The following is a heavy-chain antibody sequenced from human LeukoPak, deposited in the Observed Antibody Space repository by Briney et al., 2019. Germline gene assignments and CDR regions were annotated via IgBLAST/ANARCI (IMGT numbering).Heavy chain of an antibody. D-gene: IGHD5-12*01. CDR3: ARAYSGYDRMFAP. V-gene: IGHV1-2*02. Sequence: ASVKVSCKASGYTFTGYYMHWVRQARGQGLEWMGWINPNSCGTNYAQKFQGRVTMTRDTSISTDYMELNRLTSDDTAVYYCARAYSGYDRMFAPWGQGKLVTVSS. J-gene: IGHJ5*02. CDR2: INPNSCGT. CDR1: GYTFTGYY.